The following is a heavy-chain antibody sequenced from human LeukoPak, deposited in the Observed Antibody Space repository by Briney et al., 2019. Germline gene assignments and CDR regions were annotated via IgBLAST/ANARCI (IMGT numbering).Heavy chain of an antibody. CDR3: APPPYYYETNGYSVA. CDR2: IYYSGST. CDR1: GGSISSYY. D-gene: IGHD3-22*01. Sequence: SETLSLTCTVSGGSISSYYWSWIRQPPGKGLEWIGYIYYSGSTNYNPSLKSRVTISVDPSKNQFSLNLTSVTAADTAVYYCAPPPYYYETNGYSVAWGQGTLVTVSS. J-gene: IGHJ5*02. V-gene: IGHV4-59*12.